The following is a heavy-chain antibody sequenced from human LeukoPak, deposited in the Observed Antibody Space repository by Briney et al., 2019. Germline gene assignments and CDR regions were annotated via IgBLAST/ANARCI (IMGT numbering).Heavy chain of an antibody. D-gene: IGHD3-3*01. CDR2: IRYDRSNK. CDR3: AKEGDYDFWSGYARDYYYYMDV. Sequence: GGSLRLSCAASGFTFSSYGMHWVRQAPGKGLEWVAFIRYDRSNKYYADSVKDRFTISRDNSKNKLYLQMNSLIAEDTSAYYCAKEGDYDFWSGYARDYYYYMDVWGKGTTVTVSS. J-gene: IGHJ6*03. CDR1: GFTFSSYG. V-gene: IGHV3-30*02.